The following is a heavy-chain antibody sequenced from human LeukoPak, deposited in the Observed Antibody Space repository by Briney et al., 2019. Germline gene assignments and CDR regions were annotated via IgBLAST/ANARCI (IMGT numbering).Heavy chain of an antibody. CDR1: GFTFSRHG. D-gene: IGHD2-8*01. Sequence: GSLRLSCAPSGFTFSRHGMHWVRQPPGKGLEWIGEIYHSGSTNYNPSLKSRVTISVDKSKNQFSLKLSSVTAADTAVYYCARDFGGVDAFDIWGQGTMVTVSS. V-gene: IGHV4-4*02. J-gene: IGHJ3*02. CDR3: ARDFGGVDAFDI. CDR2: IYHSGST.